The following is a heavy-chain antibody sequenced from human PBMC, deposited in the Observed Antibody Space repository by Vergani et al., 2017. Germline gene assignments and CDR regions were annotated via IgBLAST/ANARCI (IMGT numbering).Heavy chain of an antibody. J-gene: IGHJ4*02. Sequence: EVQLVESGGGVIRPGGSLRLSCAASGFTFDECDMSWVRQAPGKGLEWVSSINWNGGNTGYADSVKGRFTISRDNAKNSLYLQMNSLRAEDTALYYCARARPLIVGTTPYYFDYWGQGALVTVSS. V-gene: IGHV3-20*04. CDR2: INWNGGNT. CDR1: GFTFDECD. D-gene: IGHD1-26*01. CDR3: ARARPLIVGTTPYYFDY.